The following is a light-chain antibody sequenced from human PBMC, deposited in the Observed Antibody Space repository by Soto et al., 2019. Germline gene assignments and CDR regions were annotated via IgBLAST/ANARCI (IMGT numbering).Light chain of an antibody. Sequence: DIRITQSPPSLSASLGDRVTITCRASQSISSYLNWYQQKPGKAPKLLIYAASSLQSGVPSRFSGSGSGTGFTLTISCLLPEDFATYYCQQSYSTPKTFGQGTKVEIK. V-gene: IGKV1-39*01. CDR2: AAS. CDR1: QSISSY. J-gene: IGKJ1*01. CDR3: QQSYSTPKT.